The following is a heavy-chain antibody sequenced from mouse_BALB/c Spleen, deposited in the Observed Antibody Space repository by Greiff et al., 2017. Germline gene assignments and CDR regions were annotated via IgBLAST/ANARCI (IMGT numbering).Heavy chain of an antibody. V-gene: IGHV5-17*02. CDR1: GFTFSSFG. Sequence: DVMLVESGGGLVQPGGSRKLSCAASGFTFSSFGMHWVRQAPEKGLEWVAYISSGSSTIYYADTVKGRFTISRDNPKNTLFLQMTSLRSEDTAMYYCARSRTGTFAYWGQGTLVTVSA. D-gene: IGHD4-1*01. J-gene: IGHJ3*01. CDR2: ISSGSSTI. CDR3: ARSRTGTFAY.